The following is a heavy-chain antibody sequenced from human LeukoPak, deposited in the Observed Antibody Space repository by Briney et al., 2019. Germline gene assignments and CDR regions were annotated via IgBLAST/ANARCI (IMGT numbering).Heavy chain of an antibody. CDR2: INHSGST. J-gene: IGHJ5*02. V-gene: IGHV4-34*01. Sequence: PSETLSLTCAVYGGSFSGYYWSWIRQPPGKGLEWIGEINHSGSTNYNPSLKSRVTISVDTSKNQFSLKLSSVTAADTAVYYCARGRRHYDILTGHRGENWFDPWGQGTLVTVSS. D-gene: IGHD3-9*01. CDR1: GGSFSGYY. CDR3: ARGRRHYDILTGHRGENWFDP.